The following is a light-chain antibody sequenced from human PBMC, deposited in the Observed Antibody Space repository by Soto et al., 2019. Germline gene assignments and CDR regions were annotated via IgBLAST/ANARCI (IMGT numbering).Light chain of an antibody. Sequence: PSTLSASVGDRVTITCRASQSISSWLAWYQQKPGKAPKLLIYDASSLESGVPSRFSGSGSGTEFTLTISSLQPDDFATYYCQQYNSYSGTFGQGTKVDIK. V-gene: IGKV1-5*01. CDR1: QSISSW. J-gene: IGKJ1*01. CDR3: QQYNSYSGT. CDR2: DAS.